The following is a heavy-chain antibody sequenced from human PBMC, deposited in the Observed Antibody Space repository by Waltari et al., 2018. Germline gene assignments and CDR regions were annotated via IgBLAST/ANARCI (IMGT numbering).Heavy chain of an antibody. J-gene: IGHJ4*02. CDR1: EFIVSSNY. CDR3: ARYRSGYANYFDY. CDR2: IYRGGST. V-gene: IGHV3-53*01. D-gene: IGHD5-12*01. Sequence: EVQLVESGGGLIQPGGSLRLSCAASEFIVSSNYMSWVRQAPGKGLEWLSGIYRGGSTSYAESVKGRFTISRDNSKTTLYLQMNSMRAEDTAVYYCARYRSGYANYFDYWGQGTLVTVSS.